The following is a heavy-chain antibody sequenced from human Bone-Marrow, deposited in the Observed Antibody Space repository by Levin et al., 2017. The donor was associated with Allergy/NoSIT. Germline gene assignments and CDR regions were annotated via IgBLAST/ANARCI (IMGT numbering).Heavy chain of an antibody. Sequence: SETLSLTCTVSGGSISSYHWSWIRQPPGKGLEWIGYIYYSGSTNYNPSLKSRVTISVDTSKNQFSRTLNSVTAADTAVYYCARDRVVTSGGTYYYYGMAVWGQGTTVTVSS. CDR3: ARDRVVTSGGTYYYYGMAV. CDR2: IYYSGST. V-gene: IGHV4-59*01. J-gene: IGHJ6*02. CDR1: GGSISSYH. D-gene: IGHD2-21*02.